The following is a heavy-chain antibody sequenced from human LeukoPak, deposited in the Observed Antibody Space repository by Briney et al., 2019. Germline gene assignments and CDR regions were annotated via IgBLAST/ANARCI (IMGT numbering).Heavy chain of an antibody. CDR3: AKDYDRLDY. V-gene: IGHV3-30*18. D-gene: IGHD3-3*01. J-gene: IGHJ4*02. Sequence: GGSLRLSCAASGFTFSSYGMHWVRQAPGKGLEWVALISFDGSKEYYADSVKGRLTISRDNSKNTVYLQMNSLRAEDTAVYYCAKDYDRLDYWGQGTLVTVSS. CDR1: GFTFSSYG. CDR2: ISFDGSKE.